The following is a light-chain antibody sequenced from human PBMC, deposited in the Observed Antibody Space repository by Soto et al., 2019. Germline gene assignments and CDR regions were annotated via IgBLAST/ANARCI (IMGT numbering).Light chain of an antibody. J-gene: IGLJ1*01. V-gene: IGLV2-23*02. CDR2: EVS. Sequence: SALTQPASVSGSPGQSITISCTGTSSDVGSYNLVSWYQQHPVKAPKLMIYEVSKRPSGVSNRFSGSKSGNTAYLTISGLQAEDEADYYCCSYAGSSTPLIFGTGTKVTVL. CDR1: SSDVGSYNL. CDR3: CSYAGSSTPLI.